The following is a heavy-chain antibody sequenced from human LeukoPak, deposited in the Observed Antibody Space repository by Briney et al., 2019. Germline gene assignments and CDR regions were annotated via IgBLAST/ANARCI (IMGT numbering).Heavy chain of an antibody. Sequence: SETLSLTCTVSGGSISIYYWNWIRQPAGKGLEWIGRIYTSGSTNYNPSLKSRVTMSVDTSKNQISLKLSSVTAADTAVYYCASGLQFRILDYWGQGTLVTVSS. CDR2: IYTSGST. D-gene: IGHD5-24*01. V-gene: IGHV4-4*07. J-gene: IGHJ4*02. CDR1: GGSISIYY. CDR3: ASGLQFRILDY.